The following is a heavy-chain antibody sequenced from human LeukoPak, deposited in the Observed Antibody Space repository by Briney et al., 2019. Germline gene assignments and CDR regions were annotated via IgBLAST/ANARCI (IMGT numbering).Heavy chain of an antibody. CDR3: ARLGRTARGPFDS. CDR2: IFCSGST. Sequence: SETLSLTCTVSGGSISSSTYYWGWIRQPPGKGLEWIGNIFCSGSTYYNPSLKSRVTISVDTSKNQSSLKVSSVTAADTAVYYCARLGRTARGPFDSWGQGTLVTVSS. CDR1: GGSISSSTYY. V-gene: IGHV4-39*07. D-gene: IGHD6-6*01. J-gene: IGHJ4*02.